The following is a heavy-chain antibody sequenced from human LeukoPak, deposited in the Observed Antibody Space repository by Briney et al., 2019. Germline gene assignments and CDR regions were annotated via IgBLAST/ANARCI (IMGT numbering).Heavy chain of an antibody. CDR3: ARPVAGRFFDY. CDR1: GFTFSSCA. Sequence: GGSLRLSCAASGFTFSSCALSWVRQAPGKGLEWVANIKQDGSEKYYVDSVKGRFTISRDNAKNSLYLQMNSLRAEDTAVYYCARPVAGRFFDYWGQGTLVTVSS. D-gene: IGHD6-19*01. CDR2: IKQDGSEK. V-gene: IGHV3-7*01. J-gene: IGHJ4*02.